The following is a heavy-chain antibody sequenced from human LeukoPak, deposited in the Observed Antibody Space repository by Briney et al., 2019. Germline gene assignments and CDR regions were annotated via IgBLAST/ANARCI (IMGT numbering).Heavy chain of an antibody. V-gene: IGHV4-4*02. Sequence: SETLSLTCAVSGGSISSDKWWSWVRQPPGKGLEWIAEIYHSGNTNYNPSLTSRVTISVDKSKNQFSLKLSSVTAADTAVYYCARFDSYGSNYFDFWGQGTLVTVSS. J-gene: IGHJ4*02. CDR3: ARFDSYGSNYFDF. D-gene: IGHD5-18*01. CDR1: GGSISSDKW. CDR2: IYHSGNT.